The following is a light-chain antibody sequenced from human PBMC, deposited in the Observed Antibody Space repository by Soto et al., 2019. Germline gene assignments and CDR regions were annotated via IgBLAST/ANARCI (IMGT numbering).Light chain of an antibody. CDR2: GAS. Sequence: EIVMTQSPATLSVSPGETATLSCRASQSVSSNLAWYQQKPGQAPRLLIYGASTRATGIPARYSGSGSGTEFTLTISSLQSEDFAVYYCQQAGTFGPGTKVDIK. J-gene: IGKJ3*01. CDR1: QSVSSN. V-gene: IGKV3-15*01. CDR3: QQAGT.